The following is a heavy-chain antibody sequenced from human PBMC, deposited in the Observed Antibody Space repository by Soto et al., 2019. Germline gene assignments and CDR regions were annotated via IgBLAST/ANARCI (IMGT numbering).Heavy chain of an antibody. V-gene: IGHV4-59*01. D-gene: IGHD2-2*01. CDR2: VYYSGTT. CDR1: DGSINSYY. J-gene: IGHJ4*02. CDR3: ARAGSTWRYFFEY. Sequence: SXTCTVSDGSINSYYWSWIRQSPGKGLEWIGYVYYSGTTYYNPSLQSRVTISVDTSKKQFSLKVRSVNAADTAIYFCARAGSTWRYFFEYWGQGSLVTVSS.